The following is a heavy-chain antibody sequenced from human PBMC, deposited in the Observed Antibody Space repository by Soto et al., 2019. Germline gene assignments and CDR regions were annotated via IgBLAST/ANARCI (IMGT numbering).Heavy chain of an antibody. J-gene: IGHJ5*02. CDR1: GGSISSYY. CDR3: ARDQTRVYGSGISGDQYWFDP. V-gene: IGHV4-59*01. CDR2: IYYSGST. Sequence: SETLSLTCTVSGGSISSYYWSWIRQPPGKGLEWIGYIYYSGSTNYNPSLKSRVTISVDTSKNQFSLKLSSVTAADTAVYYCARDQTRVYGSGISGDQYWFDPWGQGTLVTVSS. D-gene: IGHD3-10*01.